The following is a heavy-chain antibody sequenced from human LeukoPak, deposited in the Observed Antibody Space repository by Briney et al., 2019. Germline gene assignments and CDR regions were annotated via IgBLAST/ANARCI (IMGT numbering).Heavy chain of an antibody. D-gene: IGHD1-26*01. J-gene: IGHJ3*02. Sequence: SETLSLTCTVSGGSISSSSYYWGWIRQPPGKGLEWIANIYYSGSTYYNPSLKSRVTISVDTSKNQFSLKLSSVTAADTAVYYCATNSLELVGATKDDAFDIWGQGTMVTVSS. CDR3: ATNSLELVGATKDDAFDI. V-gene: IGHV4-39*07. CDR1: GGSISSSSYY. CDR2: IYYSGST.